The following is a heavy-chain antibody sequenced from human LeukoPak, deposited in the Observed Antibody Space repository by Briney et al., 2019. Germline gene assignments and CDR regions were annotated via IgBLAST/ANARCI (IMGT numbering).Heavy chain of an antibody. J-gene: IGHJ1*01. D-gene: IGHD3-22*01. V-gene: IGHV3-23*01. CDR1: GLTFRKTG. CDR2: ISGNGDRK. Sequence: GGSLRLSCAASGLTFRKTGMSWARQAPGKGLEWLSDISGNGDRKDYADSVKGRFTISRDNSKNTLYLQMNSLRAEDTAVYYCTKETYYYDSSGYYYLKYFQHWGQGTLVTVSS. CDR3: TKETYYYDSSGYYYLKYFQH.